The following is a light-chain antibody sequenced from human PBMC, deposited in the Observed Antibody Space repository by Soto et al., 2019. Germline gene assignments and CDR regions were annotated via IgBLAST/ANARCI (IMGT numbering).Light chain of an antibody. Sequence: EIVMTQSPDTLSVSPGEGATVSCRASQSVSSNLAWYQQKPGQAPRLLIYGASIRATGFPARFSGSGSETEFTLTISRLQSEDFAVYYCQQYNNWPLTFGGGTKVEIK. CDR2: GAS. J-gene: IGKJ4*01. CDR1: QSVSSN. CDR3: QQYNNWPLT. V-gene: IGKV3-15*01.